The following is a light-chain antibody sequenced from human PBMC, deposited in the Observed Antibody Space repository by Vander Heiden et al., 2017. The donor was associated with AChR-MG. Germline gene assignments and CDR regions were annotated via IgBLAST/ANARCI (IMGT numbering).Light chain of an antibody. CDR1: QDISNY. V-gene: IGKV1-33*01. CDR2: DAS. Sequence: DIQMIQCPSSLSASVGDRVTITCQASQDISNYLNWYQQEPVKAPKLLIYDASNLETGVPSRFSGSGSATYFTFAISSLQPEDFATYYCQQYDNLFTFGPGTKVDIK. CDR3: QQYDNLFT. J-gene: IGKJ3*01.